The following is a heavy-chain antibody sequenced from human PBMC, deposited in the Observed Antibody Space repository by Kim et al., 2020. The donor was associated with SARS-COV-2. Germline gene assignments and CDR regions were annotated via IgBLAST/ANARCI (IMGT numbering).Heavy chain of an antibody. D-gene: IGHD6-13*01. CDR2: IYYSGST. CDR1: GGSISSYY. J-gene: IGHJ5*02. CDR3: ARGERIAAAGTSGWFAYNWFDP. V-gene: IGHV4-59*01. Sequence: SETLSLTCTVSGGSISSYYWSWIRQPPGKGLEWIGYIYYSGSTNYNPSLKSRVTISVDTSKNQFSLKLSSVTAADTAVYYCARGERIAAAGTSGWFAYNWFDPWGQGTLVTVSS.